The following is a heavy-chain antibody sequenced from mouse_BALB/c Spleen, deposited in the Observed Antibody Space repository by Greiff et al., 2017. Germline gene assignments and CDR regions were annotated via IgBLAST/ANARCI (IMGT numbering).Heavy chain of an antibody. CDR3: ASPYYYGSSYYLDY. CDR2: ISSGSSTI. CDR1: GFTFSSFG. J-gene: IGHJ2*01. D-gene: IGHD1-1*01. V-gene: IGHV5-17*02. Sequence: EVQRVESGGGLVQPGGSRKLSCAASGFTFSSFGMHWVRQAPEKGLEWVAYISSGSSTIYYADTVKGRFTISRDNPKNTLFLQMTSLRSEDTAFYYCASPYYYGSSYYLDYWGQGTTLTVSS.